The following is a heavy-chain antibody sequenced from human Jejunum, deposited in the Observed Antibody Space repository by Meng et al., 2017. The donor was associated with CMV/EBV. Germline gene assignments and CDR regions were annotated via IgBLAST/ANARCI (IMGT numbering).Heavy chain of an antibody. CDR2: VYYTGSA. D-gene: IGHD2-15*01. Sequence: FSNGPIITSYWSWMPQPPGKGLEWIAYVYYTGSANYNPSLRSPVTISVDTSKNQFSLTLSSVSAADTAVYYCARDQDPVGNGLDVWGQGTTATVSS. V-gene: IGHV4-59*01. J-gene: IGHJ6*02. CDR1: NGPIITSY. CDR3: ARDQDPVGNGLDV.